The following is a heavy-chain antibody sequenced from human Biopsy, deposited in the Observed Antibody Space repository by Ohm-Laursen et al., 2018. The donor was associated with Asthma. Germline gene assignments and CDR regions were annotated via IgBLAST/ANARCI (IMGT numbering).Heavy chain of an antibody. CDR2: INPNSGGT. V-gene: IGHV1-2*06. D-gene: IGHD6-13*01. J-gene: IGHJ5*02. CDR1: GYTFIGCH. Sequence: SVKVSCNASGYTFIGCHIHWMRQAPGQGLEWMGRINPNSGGTNYAQKFQGRVTMTRDMSISTAYMEVSRLRSDDTAVYYCARGQKSAGDRWFDPWGQGTLVTVSS. CDR3: ARGQKSAGDRWFDP.